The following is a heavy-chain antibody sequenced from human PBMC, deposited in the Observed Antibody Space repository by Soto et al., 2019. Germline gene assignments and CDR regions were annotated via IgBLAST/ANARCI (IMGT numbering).Heavy chain of an antibody. CDR3: ATSPKGYNWNYFDH. Sequence: PSETLSLTCAVSGASISGSYYYWAWLRQSPGKGPEWIGSVFYTGFTSYNPSLESRVSVSVDTSKSQFSLKLSAVTAADTAVYYCATSPKGYNWNYFDHWGQGDLVTVSS. J-gene: IGHJ4*02. CDR1: GASISGSYYY. V-gene: IGHV4-39*01. CDR2: VFYTGFT. D-gene: IGHD1-20*01.